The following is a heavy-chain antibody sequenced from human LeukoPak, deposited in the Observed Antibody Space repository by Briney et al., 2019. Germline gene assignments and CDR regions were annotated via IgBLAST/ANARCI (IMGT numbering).Heavy chain of an antibody. V-gene: IGHV3-66*02. CDR3: ARYRAYCGGDCYLREAYYYYMDV. D-gene: IGHD2-21*02. J-gene: IGHJ6*03. CDR2: IYSGGNT. CDR1: GFIVSTNY. Sequence: GGSLRLSCAASGFIVSTNYMRWVRQAPGKGLEWGSVIYSGGNTYYADSVKGRFTISRDNSKNTLYLQMNSLRAEDTAVYYCARYRAYCGGDCYLREAYYYYMDVWGKGTTVIVSS.